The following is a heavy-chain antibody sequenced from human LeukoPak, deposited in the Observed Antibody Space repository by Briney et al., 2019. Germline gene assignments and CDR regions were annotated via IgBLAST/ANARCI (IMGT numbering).Heavy chain of an antibody. CDR2: IYTSGST. CDR1: GFTVSSSY. V-gene: IGHV3-53*01. Sequence: GGSLRLSCAASGFTVSSSYMSWVRQAPGQGLEWVSVIYTSGSTYYADSVKGRFTISRDNSKNTLYLQMNSLRAEDTAVYYCARVPNYGSGSGFDPWGQGTLVTVSS. J-gene: IGHJ5*02. D-gene: IGHD3-10*01. CDR3: ARVPNYGSGSGFDP.